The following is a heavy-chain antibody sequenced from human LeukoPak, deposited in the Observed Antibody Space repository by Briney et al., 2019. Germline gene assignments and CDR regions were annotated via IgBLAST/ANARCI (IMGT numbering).Heavy chain of an antibody. Sequence: GRSLRLSCAASGFTFHNYAIHWVRQAPGKGLEWVSLTSGDGITTYFADSVKGRFTISRDNSKSSLFLQMNSLRTEDTALYYCARDHVYGGADYWGQGTLVTVSS. CDR2: TSGDGITT. J-gene: IGHJ4*02. CDR1: GFTFHNYA. D-gene: IGHD5/OR15-5a*01. CDR3: ARDHVYGGADY. V-gene: IGHV3-43*02.